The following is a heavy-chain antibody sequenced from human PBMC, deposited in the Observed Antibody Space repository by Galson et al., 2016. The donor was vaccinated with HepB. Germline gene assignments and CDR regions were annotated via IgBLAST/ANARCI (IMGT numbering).Heavy chain of an antibody. D-gene: IGHD6-6*01. CDR3: GRQYSTSSFYYGMDV. CDR1: GDSVSSNSAT. J-gene: IGHJ6*02. CDR2: TYYRSQWYN. Sequence: CAISGDSVSSNSATWNWIRQSPSRGLEWLGRTYYRSQWYNDYAVSVKIRVTINPDTSTSQFSLHLNPLTPEATAVSYCGRQYSTSSFYYGMDVWGQGTTVIVSS. V-gene: IGHV6-1*01.